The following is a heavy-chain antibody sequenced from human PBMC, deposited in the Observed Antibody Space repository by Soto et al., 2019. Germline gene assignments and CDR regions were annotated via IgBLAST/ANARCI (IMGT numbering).Heavy chain of an antibody. V-gene: IGHV3-23*01. CDR3: ALRYCSRTTCPPLNSYFYMDV. CDR2: ISGSGGTT. Sequence: GGSLRLSCAASGFTFSNYAMTWVRQAPGKGLDWVSGISGSGGTTFYAGSVKGRFAVSRDNSQNTLYLQMSSLRADDTAVYYCALRYCSRTTCPPLNSYFYMDVWGKGTTVTVSS. J-gene: IGHJ6*03. D-gene: IGHD2-2*01. CDR1: GFTFSNYA.